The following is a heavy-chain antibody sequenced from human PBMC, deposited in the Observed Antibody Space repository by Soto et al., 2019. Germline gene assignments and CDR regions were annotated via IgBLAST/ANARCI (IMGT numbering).Heavy chain of an antibody. J-gene: IGHJ6*02. V-gene: IGHV3-30*18. CDR3: AKGSVLRVVEAPLAILGGVDV. CDR2: MSYDGSHE. Sequence: PGGSLRLSCVASGFTFSSYGMHWVRQAPGKGLEWVAVMSYDGSHEYYADSVKGRFTISRDNSKTILYLQMNSLRFEDTAVYYCAKGSVLRVVEAPLAILGGVDVWGQGAMVTVSS. CDR1: GFTFSSYG. D-gene: IGHD2-8*01.